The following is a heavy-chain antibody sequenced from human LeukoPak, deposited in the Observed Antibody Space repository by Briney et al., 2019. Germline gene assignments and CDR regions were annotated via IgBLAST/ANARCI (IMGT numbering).Heavy chain of an antibody. J-gene: IGHJ4*02. Sequence: TSETLSLTCTVSGGSISSYYWSWIRQPPGKGLEWIGYIYYSGSTNYNPSLKSRVTISVDKSKNQFSLKLSCVTAADAAVYYCASLDWELRGGFDYWGQGTLVTVSS. D-gene: IGHD1-26*01. CDR2: IYYSGST. CDR1: GGSISSYY. V-gene: IGHV4-59*12. CDR3: ASLDWELRGGFDY.